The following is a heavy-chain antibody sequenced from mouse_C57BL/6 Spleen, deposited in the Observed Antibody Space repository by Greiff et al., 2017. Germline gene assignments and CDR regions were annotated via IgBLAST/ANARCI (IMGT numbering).Heavy chain of an antibody. CDR3: ASSSSYYFDY. V-gene: IGHV5-6*02. Sequence: DVMLVESGGDLVKPGGSLKLSCAASGFTFSSYGMSWVRQTPDKRLEWVATISSGGSYTYYPDSVKGRFTISRDNAKNTLYLQMSSLKSEDTAMYYCASSSSYYFDYWGQGTTLTVSS. CDR2: ISSGGSYT. CDR1: GFTFSSYG. D-gene: IGHD1-1*01. J-gene: IGHJ2*01.